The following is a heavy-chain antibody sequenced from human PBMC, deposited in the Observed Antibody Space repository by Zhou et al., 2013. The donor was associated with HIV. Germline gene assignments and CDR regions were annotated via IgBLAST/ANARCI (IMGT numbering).Heavy chain of an antibody. J-gene: IGHJ5*02. CDR2: IYTSGST. CDR3: ARGRHYTSGIDLDKPNWLDP. Sequence: QVQLQESGPGLVKPSETLSLTCTVSGGSINSYYWSWIRQPPGKGLEWIGYIYTSGSTNYNPSLKSRVTISIDTSKNQFSLKLSSVTAADTAVYFCARGRHYTSGIDLDKPNWLDPGAREPWSPSPQ. CDR1: GGSINSYY. V-gene: IGHV4-4*09. D-gene: IGHD3-10*01.